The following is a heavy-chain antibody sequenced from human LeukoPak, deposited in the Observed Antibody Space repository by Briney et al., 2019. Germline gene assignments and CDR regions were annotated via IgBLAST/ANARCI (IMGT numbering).Heavy chain of an antibody. Sequence: SQTLSLTCTVSGGSISSGGYYWSWIRQPPGKGLEWIGYIYYSGSTYYNPSLKSRVTISVDTSKNQFSLKLSSVTAADTAVYYCARVGYDSSGPDAFDIWGQGTMVTVSS. CDR1: GGSISSGGYY. V-gene: IGHV4-30-4*01. CDR2: IYYSGST. J-gene: IGHJ3*02. D-gene: IGHD3-22*01. CDR3: ARVGYDSSGPDAFDI.